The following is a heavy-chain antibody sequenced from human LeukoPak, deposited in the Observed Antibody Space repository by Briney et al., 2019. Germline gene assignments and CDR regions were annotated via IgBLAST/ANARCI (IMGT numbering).Heavy chain of an antibody. V-gene: IGHV1-69*13. D-gene: IGHD3-10*01. CDR3: ARANSPYMIRGVGFDY. CDR1: GGTFSSYA. CDR2: FIPIFGTP. J-gene: IGHJ4*02. Sequence: ASAKVSCKASGGTFSSYAISWVRQAPGQGLEWMGGFIPIFGTPNYAQQFQGRVTITADESTSTAYMHLSSLISEDTAVYYCARANSPYMIRGVGFDYWGQGTLVTVSS.